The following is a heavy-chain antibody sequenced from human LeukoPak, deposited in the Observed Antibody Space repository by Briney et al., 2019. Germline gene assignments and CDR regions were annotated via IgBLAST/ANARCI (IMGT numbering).Heavy chain of an antibody. Sequence: TSETLSLTCTVSGGSISSYYWSWIRQPPGKGLEWIGYIYYSGSTNYNPSLKSRVTISVDTSKNQFSLKLSSVTAADTAVYYCARLAYGSGSYFDYYYYMDVWGKGTTVTISS. J-gene: IGHJ6*03. D-gene: IGHD3-10*01. CDR2: IYYSGST. V-gene: IGHV4-59*01. CDR1: GGSISSYY. CDR3: ARLAYGSGSYFDYYYYMDV.